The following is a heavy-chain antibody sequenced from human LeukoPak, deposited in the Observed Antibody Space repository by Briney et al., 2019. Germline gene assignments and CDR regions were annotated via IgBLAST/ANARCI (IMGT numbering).Heavy chain of an antibody. CDR1: GFTFSSYW. J-gene: IGHJ6*02. CDR2: INSDGSST. CDR3: ASINYGGNSWFGYYYYGMDV. D-gene: IGHD4-23*01. V-gene: IGHV3-74*01. Sequence: PGGSLRLSCAASGFTFSSYWMHWVRQAPGKGLVWVSRINSDGSSTSYADSVKGRFTISRDNAKNTLYLQMNSLRAEDTAVYYCASINYGGNSWFGYYYYGMDVWGQGTTVTASS.